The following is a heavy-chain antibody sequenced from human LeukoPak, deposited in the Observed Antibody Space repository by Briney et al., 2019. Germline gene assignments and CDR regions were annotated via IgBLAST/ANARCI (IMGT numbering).Heavy chain of an antibody. CDR2: ISHDGSNK. CDR1: GFTFSSYA. V-gene: IGHV3-30*01. CDR3: AGSPKYSSSWFEYFQH. D-gene: IGHD6-13*01. J-gene: IGHJ1*01. Sequence: GRSLRLSCAASGFTFSSYAMHGVRQAPGKGLEGVAAISHDGSNKYHADSVKRRFTSSRDNSKNTVYLQMNSLRAEDTAVYFCAGSPKYSSSWFEYFQHWGQGTLVTVPS.